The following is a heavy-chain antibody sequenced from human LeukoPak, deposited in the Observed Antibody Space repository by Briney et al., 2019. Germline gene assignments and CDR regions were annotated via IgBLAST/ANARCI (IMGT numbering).Heavy chain of an antibody. Sequence: SETLSLTCTVSGGFICTDYWTWIRQTPGKGLEWIGYIHDNGNTDYNPSLQSRVSISVDSSKNQFSLKLASVTAADTAVYYCARSRYDSSGYFDYWGQGTLVTVSS. CDR1: GGFICTDY. J-gene: IGHJ4*02. V-gene: IGHV4-59*01. D-gene: IGHD3-22*01. CDR2: IHDNGNT. CDR3: ARSRYDSSGYFDY.